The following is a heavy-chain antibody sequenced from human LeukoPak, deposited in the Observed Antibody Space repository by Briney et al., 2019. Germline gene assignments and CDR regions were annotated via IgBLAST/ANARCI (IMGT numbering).Heavy chain of an antibody. CDR1: GGTFISYA. CDR2: IIPIFGTA. V-gene: IGHV1-69*01. D-gene: IGHD1-14*01. J-gene: IGHJ3*02. Sequence: GSSVKVSCKASGGTFISYAISWVRQAPGQGREWMGGIIPIFGTANYAQKFQGRVTITADESTSTAYMELSSLRSEDTAVYYCARSSGAGDAFDIWGQGTMVTVSS. CDR3: ARSSGAGDAFDI.